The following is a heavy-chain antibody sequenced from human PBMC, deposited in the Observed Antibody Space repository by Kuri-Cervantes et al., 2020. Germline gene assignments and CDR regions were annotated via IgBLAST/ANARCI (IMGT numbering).Heavy chain of an antibody. CDR2: ISWNSGSI. CDR3: AKDKNRVDSGLHDY. CDR1: GFTFDDYA. V-gene: IGHV3-9*01. J-gene: IGHJ4*02. D-gene: IGHD5-12*01. Sequence: GGSLRLSCAASGFTFDDYAMHWVRQAPGKGLEWVSGISWNSGSIGYADSVKGRFIISRDNAKNSLYLQMNSLRAEDTALYYCAKDKNRVDSGLHDYWGQGTLVTVSS.